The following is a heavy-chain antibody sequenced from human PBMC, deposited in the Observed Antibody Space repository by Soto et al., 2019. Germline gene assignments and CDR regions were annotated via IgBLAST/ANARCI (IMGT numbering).Heavy chain of an antibody. CDR2: IYYSGST. CDR3: ARFRPYYYDSSGYIEVYYFDY. CDR1: GGSISSGGYY. J-gene: IGHJ4*02. Sequence: SETLSLTCTVSGGSISSGGYYWSWIRQHPGKGLEWIGYIYYSGSTYYNPSLKSRVTISVDTSKNQFSLKLSSVTAADTAVYYCARFRPYYYDSSGYIEVYYFDYWGQGTLVTVSS. D-gene: IGHD3-22*01. V-gene: IGHV4-61*08.